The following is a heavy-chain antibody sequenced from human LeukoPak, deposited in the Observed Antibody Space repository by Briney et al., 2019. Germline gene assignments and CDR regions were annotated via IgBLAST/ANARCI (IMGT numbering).Heavy chain of an antibody. D-gene: IGHD4-17*01. CDR2: IRGDEGDK. CDR3: ARDVGGALDY. CDR1: GFTFRNYW. Sequence: GGSLRLSCTVSGFTFRNYWMAWVRQAPGKGLEWVSNIRGDEGDKNPVDSVKGRFTISRDNAKKSLYLQMNSLRVEDTAVYYCARDVGGALDYWGQGTLVTVSS. J-gene: IGHJ4*02. V-gene: IGHV3-7*03.